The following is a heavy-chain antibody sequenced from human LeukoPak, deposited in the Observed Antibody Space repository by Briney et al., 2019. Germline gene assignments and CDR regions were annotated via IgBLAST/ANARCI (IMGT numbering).Heavy chain of an antibody. D-gene: IGHD4-23*01. CDR2: IRYDGSSK. V-gene: IGHV3-30*02. J-gene: IGHJ4*02. CDR1: GFTFSSYG. CDR3: AEWKGGGNPAGY. Sequence: GGSLRLSCAASGFTFSSYGMHWVRQAPGKGLEWVAFIRYDGSSKYYADSVKGRFTISRDNSKNTLYLQMNSLRAEDTAVYYCAEWKGGGNPAGYWGQGTLVTVSS.